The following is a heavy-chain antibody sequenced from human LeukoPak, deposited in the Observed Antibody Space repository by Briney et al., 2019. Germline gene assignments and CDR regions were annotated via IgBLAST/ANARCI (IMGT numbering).Heavy chain of an antibody. V-gene: IGHV4-34*01. CDR1: GVSFSGYY. CDR2: INHSGST. J-gene: IGHJ4*02. Sequence: SETLSLTCAVYGVSFSGYYWSWIRQPPGKGLEWIGEINHSGSTNYNPSLKSRVTISVDTSKNQFSLKLSSVTAADTAVYYCARAHNWNYGTFDYWGQGTLVTVSS. CDR3: ARAHNWNYGTFDY. D-gene: IGHD1-7*01.